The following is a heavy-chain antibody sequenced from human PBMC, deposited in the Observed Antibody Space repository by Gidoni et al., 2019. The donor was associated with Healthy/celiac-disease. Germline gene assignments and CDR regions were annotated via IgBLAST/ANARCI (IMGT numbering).Heavy chain of an antibody. CDR1: GGSFSSSGYY. CDR2: IYYSGST. V-gene: IGHV4-39*01. J-gene: IGHJ4*02. CDR3: ARQKYYYDSSGYRNYFDY. D-gene: IGHD3-22*01. Sequence: QLQLQESGPGLVKPSETLSLTCTVSGGSFSSSGYYWAWIRQPPGKGLELIGSIYYSGSTYYNPSLKSRVTISVDTSKNQFSLRLSSVTAADTAVYYCARQKYYYDSSGYRNYFDYWGQGTLVTVSS.